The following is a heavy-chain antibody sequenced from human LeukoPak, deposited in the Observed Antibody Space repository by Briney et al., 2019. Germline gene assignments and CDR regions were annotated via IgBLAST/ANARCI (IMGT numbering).Heavy chain of an antibody. V-gene: IGHV4-4*07. J-gene: IGHJ6*02. CDR3: ALGSSDSYYFYYGLHV. CDR2: INKGGST. CDR1: GDSIISYY. Sequence: SESLSLTCTVSGDSIISYYGTWIRQPADKGLECIGRINKGGSTNYNPSLKSRATVSVDTSKNQFSLTLTSVTAADTAVYYCALGSSDSYYFYYGLHVWGRGTTVTVSS. D-gene: IGHD2-15*01.